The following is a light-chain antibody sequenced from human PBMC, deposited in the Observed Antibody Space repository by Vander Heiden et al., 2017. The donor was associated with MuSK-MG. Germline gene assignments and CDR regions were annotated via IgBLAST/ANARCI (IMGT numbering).Light chain of an antibody. V-gene: IGKV2-28*01. CDR2: LGS. CDR1: QSLLHSNGYNY. Sequence: IVITESLLPLPVTPGEPASISRRSSQSLLHSNGYNYLDWYLQKPGQSPQLLIYLGSNRASGVPDRFSGSGSGTDFTLKISRVEAEDVGVYYCMQALQTPLFTFGPGTKVDIK. J-gene: IGKJ3*01. CDR3: MQALQTPLFT.